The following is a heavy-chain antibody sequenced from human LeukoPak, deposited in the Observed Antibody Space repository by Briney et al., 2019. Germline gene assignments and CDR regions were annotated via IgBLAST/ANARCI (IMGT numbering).Heavy chain of an antibody. V-gene: IGHV4-34*01. CDR2: INHSGST. Sequence: SETLSLTCAVYGGSFSGYYWSWIRQPPGKGLEWIGEINHSGSTNYNPSLKSRVTISVDTSKNQFSLKLSSVTAADTAVYYCARRGGHIAVAGSLDYWGQGTLVTVSS. D-gene: IGHD6-19*01. CDR3: ARRGGHIAVAGSLDY. CDR1: GGSFSGYY. J-gene: IGHJ4*02.